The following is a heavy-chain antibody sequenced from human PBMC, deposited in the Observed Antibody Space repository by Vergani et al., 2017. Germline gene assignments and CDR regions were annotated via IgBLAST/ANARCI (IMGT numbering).Heavy chain of an antibody. CDR1: GYSISSGYY. V-gene: IGHV4-38-2*01. CDR3: ARGYYSDSSGYYYAN. D-gene: IGHD3-22*01. J-gene: IGHJ4*02. CDR2: IYHSGTT. Sequence: QVQLQESGPGLVKPSETLSLTCAVSGYSISSGYYWGWIRQPPGKGLEWIGSIYHSGTTYHNPSLKSRVTMSVDTSKNQFSLKLSSVTAADTAVSYCARGYYSDSSGYYYANWGQGTLVTVSS.